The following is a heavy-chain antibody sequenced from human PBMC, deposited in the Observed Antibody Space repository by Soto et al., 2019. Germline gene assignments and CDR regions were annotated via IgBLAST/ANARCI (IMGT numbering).Heavy chain of an antibody. CDR3: TRDGEKYSGGYLIGTYYYYGMDV. D-gene: IGHD1-26*01. J-gene: IGHJ6*02. CDR2: IRSKANSYAT. V-gene: IGHV3-73*02. CDR1: GFTFSGSA. Sequence: EVQLVESGGGLVQPGGSLKLSCAASGFTFSGSAMHWVHQASGKGLERVGRIRSKANSYATAYAASVKGRFTISRDDSKNRAYLQMNRLKSEDTAVYYGTRDGEKYSGGYLIGTYYYYGMDVWGQGTTVTVSS.